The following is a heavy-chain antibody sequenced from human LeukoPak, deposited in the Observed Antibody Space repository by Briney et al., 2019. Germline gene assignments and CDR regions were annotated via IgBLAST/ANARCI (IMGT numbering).Heavy chain of an antibody. D-gene: IGHD3-10*01. J-gene: IGHJ4*02. CDR3: AGGSGLPHFDY. Sequence: SETLSLTCTVAGGSISSYYWSWIRPPPGKGREWIGYIYYSGTTNYNPSLKSRVTISVDTSKNQFSLKLTSVTAADTAVYYCAGGSGLPHFDYWGQGTLVTVSS. CDR2: IYYSGTT. V-gene: IGHV4-59*01. CDR1: GGSISSYY.